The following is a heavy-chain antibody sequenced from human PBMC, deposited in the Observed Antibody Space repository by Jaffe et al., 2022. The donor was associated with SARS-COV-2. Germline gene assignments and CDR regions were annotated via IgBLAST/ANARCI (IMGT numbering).Heavy chain of an antibody. Sequence: EVQLVESGGGLVKPGGSLRLSCAASGFTFSSYSMNWVRQAPGKGLEWVSSISSSSSYIYYADSVKGRFTISRDNAKNSLYLQMNSLRAEDTAVYYCARDQISSWYKDYWGQGTLVTVSS. D-gene: IGHD6-13*01. CDR3: ARDQISSWYKDY. J-gene: IGHJ4*02. CDR1: GFTFSSYS. V-gene: IGHV3-21*01. CDR2: ISSSSSYI.